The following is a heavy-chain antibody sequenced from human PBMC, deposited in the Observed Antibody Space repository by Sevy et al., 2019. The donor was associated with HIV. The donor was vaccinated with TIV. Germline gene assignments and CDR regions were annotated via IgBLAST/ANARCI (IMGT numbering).Heavy chain of an antibody. CDR2: INPKSGAT. V-gene: IGHV1-2*02. Sequence: ASVKVSCKASGYTFSDSGYYVHWLRQAPGQGLEWMGWINPKSGATNYAQKFQGRVTMTRDTSVSTANMELNRLTSDDTAVYYCARESYDFWTGPVDYDYGMDVWGQGTTVTVSS. D-gene: IGHD3-3*01. CDR1: GYTFSDSGYY. J-gene: IGHJ6*02. CDR3: ARESYDFWTGPVDYDYGMDV.